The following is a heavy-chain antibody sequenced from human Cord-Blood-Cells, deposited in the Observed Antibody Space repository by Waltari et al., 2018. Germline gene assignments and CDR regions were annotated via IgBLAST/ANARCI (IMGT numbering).Heavy chain of an antibody. J-gene: IGHJ6*02. CDR2: IYHSGST. D-gene: IGHD3-3*01. CDR1: GCSIRSGGYS. CDR3: ARDRKDFWSGYYYYYGMDV. Sequence: QLQLQESGSGLVKPSQTLSLTCAVSGCSIRSGGYSWSWIRQPPGKGLEWIGYIYHSGSTYYNPSLKSRVTISVDRSKNQFSLKLSSVTAADTAVYYCARDRKDFWSGYYYYYGMDVWGQGTTVTVSS. V-gene: IGHV4-30-2*01.